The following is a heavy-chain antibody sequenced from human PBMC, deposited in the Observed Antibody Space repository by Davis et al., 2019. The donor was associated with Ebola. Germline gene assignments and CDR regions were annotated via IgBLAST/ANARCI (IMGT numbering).Heavy chain of an antibody. CDR3: ARGTTMVQGVIDY. D-gene: IGHD3-10*01. CDR1: GFTFSSYG. V-gene: IGHV3-21*01. Sequence: GGSLRLSCAASGFTFSSYGMHWVRQAPGKGLEWVSSISSSSSYIYYADSVKGRFTISRDNAKNSLYLQMNSLRAEDTAVYYCARGTTMVQGVIDYWGQGTLVTVSS. CDR2: ISSSSSYI. J-gene: IGHJ4*02.